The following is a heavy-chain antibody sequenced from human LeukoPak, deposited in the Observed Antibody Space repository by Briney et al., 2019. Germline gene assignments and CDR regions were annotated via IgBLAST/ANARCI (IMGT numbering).Heavy chain of an antibody. Sequence: ASVKVSCKASGYTFTSYGISWVRQAPGQGPEWMGLISASNGNTNYARNFQGRVTMTTDTSTSTAYMELRSLRSGDTAVYYCTRDPDWNDGGYFDHWGQGTLVTVSS. CDR3: TRDPDWNDGGYFDH. J-gene: IGHJ4*02. V-gene: IGHV1-18*01. CDR1: GYTFTSYG. D-gene: IGHD1-1*01. CDR2: ISASNGNT.